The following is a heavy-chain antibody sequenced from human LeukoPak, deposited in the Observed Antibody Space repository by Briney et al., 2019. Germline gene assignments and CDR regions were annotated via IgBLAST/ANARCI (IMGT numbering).Heavy chain of an antibody. V-gene: IGHV5-51*01. CDR1: GDDLVTYW. D-gene: IGHD6-13*01. CDR2: IYPADSDT. J-gene: IGHJ6*03. CDR3: ARLTTAAGTNYYYMDV. Sequence: GESLKISCKGSGDDLVTYWIAWVRQMPGKGLEWMGIIYPADSDTRYSPSFQGQVTISADKSISTAYLQWSSLKASDTAMYYCARLTTAAGTNYYYMDVWGKGTTVTISS.